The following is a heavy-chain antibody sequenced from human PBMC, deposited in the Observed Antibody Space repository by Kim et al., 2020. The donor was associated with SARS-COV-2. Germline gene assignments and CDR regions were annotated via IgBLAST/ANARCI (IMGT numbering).Heavy chain of an antibody. D-gene: IGHD6-19*01. J-gene: IGHJ6*02. V-gene: IGHV3-21*01. Sequence: SVKGRSTIASDNATNSLYLQMTSLRAEDTAVYYCARGSVAGNYYYYGMDVWGQGTTVTVSS. CDR3: ARGSVAGNYYYYGMDV.